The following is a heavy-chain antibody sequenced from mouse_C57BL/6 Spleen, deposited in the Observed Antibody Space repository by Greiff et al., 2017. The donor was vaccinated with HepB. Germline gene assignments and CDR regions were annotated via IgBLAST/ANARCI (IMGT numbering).Heavy chain of an antibody. CDR2: ISSGGSYT. D-gene: IGHD2-1*01. CDR1: GFTFSSYG. V-gene: IGHV5-6*01. Sequence: EVQRVESGGDLVKPGGSLKLSCAASGFTFSSYGMSWVRQTPDKRLEWVATISSGGSYTYYPDSVKGRFTISRDNAKNTLYLQMSSLKSEDTAMYYCARQDGNYVLFDYWGQGTTLTVSS. J-gene: IGHJ2*01. CDR3: ARQDGNYVLFDY.